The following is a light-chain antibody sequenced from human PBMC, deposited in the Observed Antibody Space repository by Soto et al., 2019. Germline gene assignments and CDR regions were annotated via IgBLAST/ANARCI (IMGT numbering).Light chain of an antibody. CDR3: QQSYSGFT. CDR2: GAF. CDR1: EGIRNN. J-gene: IGKJ3*01. V-gene: IGKV1-6*01. Sequence: AIQMTQSPSSLSPSLGDRVTISCRASEGIRNNLGWYQQKPGKAPKVLIYGAFNLRSGVPSRFSGTGAGTDFTLTISSLQREDFATYYCQQSYSGFTFGPGTKVDIK.